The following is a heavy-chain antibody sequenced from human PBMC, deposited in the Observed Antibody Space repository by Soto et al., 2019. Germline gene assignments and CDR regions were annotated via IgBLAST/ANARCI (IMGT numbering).Heavy chain of an antibody. CDR3: ARDPKTSGGQNWAFNYFDS. J-gene: IGHJ4*02. CDR1: GVNFSSSP. CDR2: ISYDGTNK. V-gene: IGHV3-30-3*01. D-gene: IGHD7-27*01. Sequence: GSLRLSCATAGVNFSSSPKDWVPQAPCKGPEWVALISYDGTNKFYADSVKGRFTISRDNSKSTLYLQVDRLRPEDAAVYYCARDPKTSGGQNWAFNYFDSWGQGTLVTVHS.